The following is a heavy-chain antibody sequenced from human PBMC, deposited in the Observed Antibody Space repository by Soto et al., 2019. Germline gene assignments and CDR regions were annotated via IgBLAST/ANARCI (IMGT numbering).Heavy chain of an antibody. J-gene: IGHJ4*02. V-gene: IGHV3-21*01. CDR1: GFTFSSYS. D-gene: IGHD3-22*01. CDR2: ISSSSSYI. Sequence: GGSLRLSCAASGFTFSSYSMNWVRQAPGRGLEWVSSISSSSSYIYYADSVKGRFTISRDNAKNSLYLQMNSLRAEDTAVYYCASHPRDSSGYWYYFDYWGQGTLVTVSS. CDR3: ASHPRDSSGYWYYFDY.